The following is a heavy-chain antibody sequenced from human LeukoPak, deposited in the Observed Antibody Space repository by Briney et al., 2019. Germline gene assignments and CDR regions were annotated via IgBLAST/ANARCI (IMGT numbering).Heavy chain of an antibody. CDR3: ARELYDYGDPERDSGAFDI. Sequence: SETLSLTCTVSGGSISSYYWSWIRQPPGKGLEWIGYIYYSGSTNYNPSLKSRVTISVDTSKNQFSLKLSSVTAADTAVYYCARELYDYGDPERDSGAFDIWGQGTMVTVSS. D-gene: IGHD4-17*01. CDR2: IYYSGST. CDR1: GGSISSYY. J-gene: IGHJ3*02. V-gene: IGHV4-59*01.